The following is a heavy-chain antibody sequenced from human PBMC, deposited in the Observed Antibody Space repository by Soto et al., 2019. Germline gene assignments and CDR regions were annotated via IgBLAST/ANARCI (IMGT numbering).Heavy chain of an antibody. D-gene: IGHD2-2*01. CDR2: FRESGGTT. J-gene: IGHJ4*02. Sequence: GGSLRLSCAASGFSFSSSAMSWVRQAPGKRLEWVSTFRESGGTTHYADPVKGRFTISRDTSNNILFLQMNSLRAEDTAIYYFTEDPHWAIIPPTHAYWGKGPLVTVPS. V-gene: IGHV3-23*01. CDR3: TEDPHWAIIPPTHAY. CDR1: GFSFSSSA.